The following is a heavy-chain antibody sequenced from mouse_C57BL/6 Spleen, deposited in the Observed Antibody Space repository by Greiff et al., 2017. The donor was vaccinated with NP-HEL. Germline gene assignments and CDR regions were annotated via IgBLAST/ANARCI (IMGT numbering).Heavy chain of an antibody. CDR1: GYSFTDYN. V-gene: IGHV1-39*01. D-gene: IGHD1-1*01. J-gene: IGHJ4*01. Sequence: VHVKQSGPELVKPGASVKISCKASGYSFTDYNMNWVKQSNGKSLEWIGVINPNYGTTSYNQKFKGKATLTVDQSSSTAYMQLNSLTSEDSAVYYCARSQGTTGYYAMDYWGQGTSVTVSS. CDR3: ARSQGTTGYYAMDY. CDR2: INPNYGTT.